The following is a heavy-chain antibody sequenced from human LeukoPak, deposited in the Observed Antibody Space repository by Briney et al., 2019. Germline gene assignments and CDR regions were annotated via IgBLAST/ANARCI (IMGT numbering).Heavy chain of an antibody. CDR2: ISGSGGST. D-gene: IGHD6-6*01. V-gene: IGHV3-23*01. CDR1: GFTFSSYA. CDR3: AKTLYSSSSGGADY. J-gene: IGHJ4*02. Sequence: GGSLRLSCAASGFTFSSYAMSWVRQAPGKGLEWVSAISGSGGSTYYADSVKGRFIISRDNSKNTLYLQMNSLRADDTAVYYCAKTLYSSSSGGADYWGQGTLVTVSS.